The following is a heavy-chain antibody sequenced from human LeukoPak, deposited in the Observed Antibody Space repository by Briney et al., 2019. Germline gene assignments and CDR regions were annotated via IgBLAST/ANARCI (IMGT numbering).Heavy chain of an antibody. Sequence: ASVRVSCKASGYTXSGYYIHWVRQAPGQGLEWVGWINPNTGDAHNAQNFQGRVTMTRDTSISTASMDLSRLRSDDTAVYYCARAPKNDAYDIWGRGTLVTVSS. CDR2: INPNTGDA. CDR1: GYTXSGYY. CDR3: ARAPKNDAYDI. V-gene: IGHV1-2*02. J-gene: IGHJ3*02.